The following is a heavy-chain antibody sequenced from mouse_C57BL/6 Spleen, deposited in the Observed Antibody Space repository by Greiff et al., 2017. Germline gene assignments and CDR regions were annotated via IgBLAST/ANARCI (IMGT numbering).Heavy chain of an antibody. J-gene: IGHJ1*03. CDR1: GYTFTDYY. V-gene: IGHV1-26*01. D-gene: IGHD3-2*02. Sequence: EVQLQQSGPELVKPGASVKISCKASGYTFTDYYMNWVKQSHGKSLEWIGDINPNNGGTSYNQKFKGKATLTVDKSSSTAYMELRSLTSEDSAVYYCARRRLHHWYFDVWGTGTTVTVSS. CDR2: INPNNGGT. CDR3: ARRRLHHWYFDV.